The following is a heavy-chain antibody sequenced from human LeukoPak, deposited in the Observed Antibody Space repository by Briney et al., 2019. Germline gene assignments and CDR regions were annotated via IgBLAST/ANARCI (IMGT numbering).Heavy chain of an antibody. Sequence: PSETLSLTCAVSGYSISSGYYWGWIRQPPGKGLEYIGSIYHSGSTYYNPSLKSRVTISVDTSKNQFSLKLSSVTAADTAVYYCARCSGYYYGDSDYWGQGTLVTVSS. CDR3: ARCSGYYYGDSDY. V-gene: IGHV4-38-2*01. CDR2: IYHSGST. D-gene: IGHD3-22*01. J-gene: IGHJ4*02. CDR1: GYSISSGYY.